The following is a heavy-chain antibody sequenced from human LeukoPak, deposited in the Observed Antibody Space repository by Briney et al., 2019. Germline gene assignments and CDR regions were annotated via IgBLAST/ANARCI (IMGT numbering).Heavy chain of an antibody. CDR2: ISSSSSYI. D-gene: IGHD3-9*01. CDR1: AFTFSSYS. CDR3: ATVRHYILTGVWANWFDS. Sequence: PGGCLRLSCAASAFTFSSYSMNWFRQAPGKGLEWFSSISSSSSYIYYADSVKGRFTISRDNATNSLYLQMNSLRAEETAARYCATVRHYILTGVWANWFDSSTEGTEVTVSS. V-gene: IGHV3-21*01. J-gene: IGHJ5*01.